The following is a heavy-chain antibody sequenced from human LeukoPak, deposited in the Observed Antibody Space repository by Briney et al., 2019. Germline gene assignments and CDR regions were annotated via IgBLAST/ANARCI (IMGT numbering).Heavy chain of an antibody. CDR2: IIPIFGTT. Sequence: SVKVSCKASGGTFSSHAISWVRQAPGQGLEWVGGIIPIFGTTNYAQEFQGRVTITTDESTSTGYMELRSLRSDDTAVYYCARGDSGYDYGFDNWGQGTLVTVSS. CDR1: GGTFSSHA. V-gene: IGHV1-69*05. J-gene: IGHJ4*02. CDR3: ARGDSGYDYGFDN. D-gene: IGHD5-12*01.